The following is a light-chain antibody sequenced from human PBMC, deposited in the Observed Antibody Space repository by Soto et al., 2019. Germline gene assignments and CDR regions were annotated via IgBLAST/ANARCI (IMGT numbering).Light chain of an antibody. V-gene: IGKV3-20*01. CDR1: QSVSTY. Sequence: EIVLTQSPATLSLSPGERATLSCRASQSVSTYLAWYQQKPGQAPRLLIYGASTRATGTPDRFSGSGSGTDFTLTISKLEPEDFAVYHCQQYGKTPYTFGQGTKLEIK. CDR2: GAS. CDR3: QQYGKTPYT. J-gene: IGKJ2*01.